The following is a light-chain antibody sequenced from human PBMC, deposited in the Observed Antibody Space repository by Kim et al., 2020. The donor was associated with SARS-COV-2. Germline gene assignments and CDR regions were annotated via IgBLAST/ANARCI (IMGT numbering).Light chain of an antibody. Sequence: PAFTISCPGTSSGVGGYKYVSWYQQHPGKAPKLMIYDVNKRPSGVSNRFSGSKSGNTASLTISGLQTEDEADYYCSSYTSTNTYVFGTGTKVTVL. CDR3: SSYTSTNTYV. V-gene: IGLV2-14*04. CDR2: DVN. CDR1: SSGVGGYKY. J-gene: IGLJ1*01.